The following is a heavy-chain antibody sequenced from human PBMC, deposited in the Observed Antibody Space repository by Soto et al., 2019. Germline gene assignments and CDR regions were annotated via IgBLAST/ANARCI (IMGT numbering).Heavy chain of an antibody. V-gene: IGHV5-51*01. D-gene: IGHD2-2*01. CDR2: IYPGDSDT. CDR1: GYSFTSYW. Sequence: PGESLKISCKGSGYSFTSYWIGWVRQMPGKGLEWMGIIYPGDSDTRYSPSFQGQVTISADKSISTAYLQWSSLKASDTAMYYCARRGFCSSTSCPPGYYYYYMDVWGKGTTVTVSS. J-gene: IGHJ6*03. CDR3: ARRGFCSSTSCPPGYYYYYMDV.